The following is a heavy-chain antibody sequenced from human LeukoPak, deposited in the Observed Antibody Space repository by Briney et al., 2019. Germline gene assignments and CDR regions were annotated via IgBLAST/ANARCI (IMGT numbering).Heavy chain of an antibody. V-gene: IGHV3-23*01. CDR1: GFTSSSYA. CDR2: ISGSGGST. J-gene: IGHJ4*02. D-gene: IGHD3-9*01. Sequence: GGSLRLSCAASGFTSSSYAMSWVRQAPGKGLEWVSAISGSGGSTYYADSVKGRFTISRDNSKNTLYLQMNSLRAEDTAVYYCAKPAAPYDILTGYSHWGQGTLVTVSS. CDR3: AKPAAPYDILTGYSH.